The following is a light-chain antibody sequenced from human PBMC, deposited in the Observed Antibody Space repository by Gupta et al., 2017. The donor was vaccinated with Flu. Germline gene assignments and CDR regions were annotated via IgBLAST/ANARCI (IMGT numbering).Light chain of an antibody. CDR2: DVT. CDR1: SSDVGGYEY. J-gene: IGLJ3*02. CDR3: CSYAGSYTWV. V-gene: IGLV2-11*01. Sequence: SPLTQPRPVSGSPGQSVTIPCSGTSSDVGGYEYVSWYQHHPGKAPKLMIYDVTKRPSGVPDRFSGSKSDKKASLTISGLQAEDEADYYCCSYAGSYTWVFGGGTKLTVL.